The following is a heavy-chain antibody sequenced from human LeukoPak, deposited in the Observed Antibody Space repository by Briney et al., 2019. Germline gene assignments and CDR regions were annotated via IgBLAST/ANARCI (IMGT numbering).Heavy chain of an antibody. CDR3: VRVSGYSYGGFDY. V-gene: IGHV3-21*01. Sequence: GGSLRLSCAASGFTFSSYSMNWVRQAPGKGLEWVSSISSSSSYIYYADSVKGRLTISRDNAKNSLYLQMNSLRAEDTAVYYCVRVSGYSYGGFDYWGQGTLVTVSS. CDR1: GFTFSSYS. J-gene: IGHJ4*02. D-gene: IGHD5-18*01. CDR2: ISSSSSYI.